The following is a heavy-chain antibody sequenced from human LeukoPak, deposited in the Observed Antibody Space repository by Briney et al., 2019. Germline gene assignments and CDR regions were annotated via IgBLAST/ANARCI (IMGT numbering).Heavy chain of an antibody. V-gene: IGHV3-48*01. J-gene: IGHJ4*02. Sequence: GGSLSLSRAASGVTFSSYAMNWVRPAPEKGREWGSYISSSNNNLHYANYEKSRYTISRDKATNSLYPQIYSLRAQDTGVYYFATYCGGDCYAFPDFNYWGEGTLVTASS. D-gene: IGHD2-21*02. CDR3: ATYCGGDCYAFPDFNY. CDR1: GVTFSSYA. CDR2: ISSSNNNL.